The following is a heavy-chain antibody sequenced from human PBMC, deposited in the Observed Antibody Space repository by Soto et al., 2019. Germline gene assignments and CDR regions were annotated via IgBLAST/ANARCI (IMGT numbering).Heavy chain of an antibody. CDR2: IYYSGST. Sequence: PSETLSLTCTVSGGSISSGGYYWSWIRQPPGKGLERIGYIYYSGSTYYNPSLKSRVTISVDMSKNQFSLKLSSVTAADTAVYCCARVDYCTNGACYYYLDYWGQSTLVAVSS. J-gene: IGHJ4*02. V-gene: IGHV4-30-4*01. CDR3: ARVDYCTNGACYYYLDY. CDR1: GGSISSGGYY. D-gene: IGHD2-8*01.